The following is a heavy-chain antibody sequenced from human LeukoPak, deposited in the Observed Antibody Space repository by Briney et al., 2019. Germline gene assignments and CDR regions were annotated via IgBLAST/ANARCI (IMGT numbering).Heavy chain of an antibody. CDR1: GFTFSSYA. J-gene: IGHJ4*02. V-gene: IGHV3-23*01. CDR2: ISGSGGST. CDR3: AKDQSLRSSGYFDY. Sequence: GGSLRLSCAASGFTFSSYAMSWVRQAPGKGLEWVSAISGSGGSTYYADSVKGRFTISRDNSKNTLYLQMNSLKAEDTAVYYCAKDQSLRSSGYFDYWGQGTLVTVSS. D-gene: IGHD3-10*01.